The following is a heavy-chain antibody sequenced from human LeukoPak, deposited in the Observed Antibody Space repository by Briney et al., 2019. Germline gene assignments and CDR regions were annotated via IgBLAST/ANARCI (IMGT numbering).Heavy chain of an antibody. CDR3: AKDRCSSTSCYSDY. Sequence: GGSLRLSCAASGFIVSHNYMTWVRQAPGKGLEWISVIYIDGTTYYADSVKGRFTISRDNSKNTLYLQMNSLRAEDTAVYYCAKDRCSSTSCYSDYWGQGTLVTVSS. V-gene: IGHV3-53*05. CDR1: GFIVSHNY. CDR2: IYIDGTT. D-gene: IGHD2-2*01. J-gene: IGHJ4*02.